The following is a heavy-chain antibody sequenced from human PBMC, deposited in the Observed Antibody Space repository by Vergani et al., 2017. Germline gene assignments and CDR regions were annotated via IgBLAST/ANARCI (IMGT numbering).Heavy chain of an antibody. CDR3: ASSIAAAGTYYGMDV. Sequence: EVQLVPSGAEVKTPGESLKISCKGSGYSFTSYWIGWVRQMPGKGLEWMGIIYPGDSDTRYSPSFQGQVTISADKSISTAYLQWSSLKASDTAMYYCASSIAAAGTYYGMDVWGQGTTVTVSS. CDR1: GYSFTSYW. V-gene: IGHV5-51*03. CDR2: IYPGDSDT. D-gene: IGHD6-13*01. J-gene: IGHJ6*02.